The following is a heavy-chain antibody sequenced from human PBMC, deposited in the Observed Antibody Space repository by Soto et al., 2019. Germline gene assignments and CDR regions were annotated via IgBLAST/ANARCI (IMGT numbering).Heavy chain of an antibody. CDR1: GYTFTTYV. V-gene: IGHV1-18*01. CDR2: ITVYNGNT. CDR3: ARDRGGGGDYAPYDY. Sequence: ASVKVSCKASGYTFTTYVFAWVRQAPGQGLEWMGWITVYNGNTNYAQKLQGRVTLTTDTSTSTAYMELRSLRSDDTAVYYCARDRGGGGDYAPYDYWGQGTQVTVSS. J-gene: IGHJ4*02. D-gene: IGHD4-17*01.